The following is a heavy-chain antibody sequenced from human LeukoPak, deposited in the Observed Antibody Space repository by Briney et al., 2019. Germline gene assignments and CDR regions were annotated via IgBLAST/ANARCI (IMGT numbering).Heavy chain of an antibody. CDR1: GYTFTGYY. Sequence: ASVKVSCKASGYTFTGYYMHWVRQAPGQGLEWMGWINPNSGGTNYAQKFQGRVTMTRDTSISTAYMELSSLRSEDTAVYYCARSGVTAIHRGPIDYWGQGTLVTVSP. CDR3: ARSGVTAIHRGPIDY. V-gene: IGHV1-2*02. J-gene: IGHJ4*02. CDR2: INPNSGGT. D-gene: IGHD2-21*02.